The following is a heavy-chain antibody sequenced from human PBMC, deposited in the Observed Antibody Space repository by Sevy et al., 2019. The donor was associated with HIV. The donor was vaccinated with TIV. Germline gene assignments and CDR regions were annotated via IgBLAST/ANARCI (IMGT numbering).Heavy chain of an antibody. CDR2: ISSSSSYI. D-gene: IGHD3-3*01. V-gene: IGHV3-21*01. J-gene: IGHJ3*02. CDR3: ARSHYDFWSGYYTGPHDAFDI. Sequence: GGSLRLSCAASGFTFSSYSMNWVRQAPGKGLEWVSSISSSSSYIYYADSVKGRFTISRDNAKNSLYLQMNSLRAEDTAVYYCARSHYDFWSGYYTGPHDAFDIWGQRTMVTVSS. CDR1: GFTFSSYS.